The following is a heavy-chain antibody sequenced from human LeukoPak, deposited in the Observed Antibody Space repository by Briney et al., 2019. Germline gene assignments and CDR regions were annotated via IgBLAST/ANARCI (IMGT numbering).Heavy chain of an antibody. J-gene: IGHJ3*02. CDR3: AKSSGYYSYDAFDI. V-gene: IGHV1-3*03. D-gene: IGHD3-22*01. CDR2: INAGNGNT. Sequence: EASVKVSCKASGYTFTSYAMHWVRQAPGQRLEWMGWINAGNGNTKYSQEFQGRVTITRDTSASTAYMELSSLRSEDMAVYYCAKSSGYYSYDAFDIWGQGTMVTVSS. CDR1: GYTFTSYA.